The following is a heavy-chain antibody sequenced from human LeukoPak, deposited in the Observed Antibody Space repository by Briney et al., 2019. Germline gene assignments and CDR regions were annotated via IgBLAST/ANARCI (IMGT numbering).Heavy chain of an antibody. D-gene: IGHD3-22*01. CDR1: GGSISSGGYS. V-gene: IGHV4-30-2*01. CDR2: IYHSGST. Sequence: PSETLSLTCAVSGGSISSGGYSWSWIRQPPGKGLEWIGYIYHSGSTYYNPSLKSRVTMSIDPYKNQFSLSLRSVTSTDTAVYYCARDEYYYDSSGYDYWGQGTLVTVSS. J-gene: IGHJ4*02. CDR3: ARDEYYYDSSGYDY.